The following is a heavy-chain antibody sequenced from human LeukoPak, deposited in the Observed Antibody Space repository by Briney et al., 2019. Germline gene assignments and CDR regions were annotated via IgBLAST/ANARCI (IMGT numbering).Heavy chain of an antibody. D-gene: IGHD3-22*01. Sequence: SETLSLTCTVSGGSISSYYWSWIRQPPGKGLEWIGYIYYSGSTNYNPSLKSRVTISVDTSKNQFSLKLSSVTAADTAVYYCARAWHSSGYLWAFDIWGQGTMVTVSS. CDR1: GGSISSYY. J-gene: IGHJ3*02. CDR3: ARAWHSSGYLWAFDI. V-gene: IGHV4-59*01. CDR2: IYYSGST.